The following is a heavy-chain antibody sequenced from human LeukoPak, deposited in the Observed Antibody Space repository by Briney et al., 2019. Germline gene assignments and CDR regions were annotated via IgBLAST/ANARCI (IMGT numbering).Heavy chain of an antibody. CDR2: IHYTGAT. V-gene: IGHV4-34*01. Sequence: PAETLSLTCAVYGGSFRGYYWSWIRQPPGKGLEWIGEIHYTGATNYKPSLKSRVTISGDPPKNQVSLRVSSVTAADTAVYYCARGVRGPYYFDLGGGGTLVTVSS. CDR3: ARGVRGPYYFDL. D-gene: IGHD3-10*01. J-gene: IGHJ2*01. CDR1: GGSFRGYY.